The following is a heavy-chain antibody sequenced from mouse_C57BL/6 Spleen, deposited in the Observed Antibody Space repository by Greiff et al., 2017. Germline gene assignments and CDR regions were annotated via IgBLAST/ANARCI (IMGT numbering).Heavy chain of an antibody. V-gene: IGHV1-9*01. CDR3: ARANWDPY. J-gene: IGHJ3*01. Sequence: QVQLQQSGAELMKPGASVELSCKATGYTFTGYWIEWVKQRPGHGLALIGEILPGSGSTNYNEKFKGKATFTAVASANTAYMQLSSLTTDDSAIYYCARANWDPYWGQGTLVTVSA. CDR2: ILPGSGST. CDR1: GYTFTGYW. D-gene: IGHD4-1*01.